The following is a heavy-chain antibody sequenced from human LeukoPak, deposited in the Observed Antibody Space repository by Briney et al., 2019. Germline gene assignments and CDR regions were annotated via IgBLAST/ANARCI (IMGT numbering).Heavy chain of an antibody. V-gene: IGHV4-39*07. CDR1: GGSISSSSYY. CDR3: ARGGIGARDY. J-gene: IGHJ4*02. D-gene: IGHD3-10*01. Sequence: SETLSLTCTVSGGSISSSSYYWGWIRQPPGKGLEWVGSIYYSGSTYYNPSLKSRVTISVDTSKNQFSLKLSSVTAADTAVYYCARGGIGARDYWGQGTLVTVSS. CDR2: IYYSGST.